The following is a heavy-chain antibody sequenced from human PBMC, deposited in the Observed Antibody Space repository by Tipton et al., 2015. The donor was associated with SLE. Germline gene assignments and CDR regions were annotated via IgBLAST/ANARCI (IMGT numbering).Heavy chain of an antibody. CDR2: IYSTGNI. D-gene: IGHD3-22*01. CDR1: GGSINSGNNY. Sequence: TLSLTCSVPGGSINSGNNYWTWIRQPAGKGLEWIGHIYSTGNINYHPSLESRVTISVDTSQNQFSLRLDSVTAADTAVYYCARSLGYDSSLGYWGQGTLVTVSS. J-gene: IGHJ4*02. CDR3: ARSLGYDSSLGY. V-gene: IGHV4-61*09.